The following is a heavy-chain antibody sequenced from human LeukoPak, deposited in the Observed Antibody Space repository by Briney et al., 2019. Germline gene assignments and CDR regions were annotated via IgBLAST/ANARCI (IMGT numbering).Heavy chain of an antibody. CDR3: AREYFSANYFFYYMDV. D-gene: IGHD3-3*01. CDR1: GYSISSGYY. V-gene: IGHV4-38-2*02. CDR2: IDHSGST. J-gene: IGHJ6*03. Sequence: SETLSLTCTVSGYSISSGYYWGWIRPTPGKGLEWIGYIDHSGSTNYSPSLQSRVTISIDTSKNQFSLKLNSVTAADTAVYYCAREYFSANYFFYYMDVWGTGTTVTVSS.